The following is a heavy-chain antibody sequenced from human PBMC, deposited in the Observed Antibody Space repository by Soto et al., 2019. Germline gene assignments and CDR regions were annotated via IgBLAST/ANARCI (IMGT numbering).Heavy chain of an antibody. Sequence: QVQLQQWGAGLLKPSETLSLTCAVYGGAFSGYYWSWIRQPPGEGLEWIGEINHSGSTNYNPSLMIRVTISVDPSKNPFSLELSSVTAADTAVYYCARVVVPAAIDYWGQGTLVTVSS. CDR3: ARVVVPAAIDY. J-gene: IGHJ4*02. CDR2: INHSGST. D-gene: IGHD2-2*01. CDR1: GGAFSGYY. V-gene: IGHV4-34*01.